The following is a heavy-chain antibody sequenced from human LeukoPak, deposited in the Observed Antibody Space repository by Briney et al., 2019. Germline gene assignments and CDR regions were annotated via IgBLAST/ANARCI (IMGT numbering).Heavy chain of an antibody. CDR1: GFTFSSYA. CDR2: ISGSGGST. V-gene: IGHV3-23*01. D-gene: IGHD2-15*01. CDR3: AKSRVVVVAACWFDP. Sequence: PGGSLRLSCAASGFTFSSYAMSWVRQAPGKGLEWVSAISGSGGSTYYADSVKGRFTISRDNSKNTLYLQMNSLRAEHTAVYYCAKSRVVVVAACWFDPWGQGTLVTVSS. J-gene: IGHJ5*02.